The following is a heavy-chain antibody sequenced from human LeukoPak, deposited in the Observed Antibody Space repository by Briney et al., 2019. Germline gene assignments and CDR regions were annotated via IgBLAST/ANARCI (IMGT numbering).Heavy chain of an antibody. CDR2: INSDGSST. V-gene: IGHV3-74*01. J-gene: IGHJ4*02. CDR1: GFTFSGYW. D-gene: IGHD2-2*01. Sequence: GGSLRLSCAASGFTFSGYWMHWVRQAPGKGLVWVSRINSDGSSTSYADSVKGRFTISRDNAKNTLYLQMNSLRAEDTAVYYCARDAVVPAAFPDYWGQGTLLTVSS. CDR3: ARDAVVPAAFPDY.